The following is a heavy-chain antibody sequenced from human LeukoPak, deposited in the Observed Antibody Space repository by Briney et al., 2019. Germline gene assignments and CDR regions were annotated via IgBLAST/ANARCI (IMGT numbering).Heavy chain of an antibody. CDR1: GGILSSYA. V-gene: IGHV1-69*13. Sequence: SVTVSCKASGGILSSYAFSWVRQAPGQGLEWMGGIIPIFKTANYEQKFVGRLTITADESTSTAYMELTSLRSEDTAVYYCARGPPRGSNSWYRLDYWGQGTVATVSS. CDR2: IIPIFKTA. CDR3: ARGPPRGSNSWYRLDY. D-gene: IGHD6-13*01. J-gene: IGHJ4*02.